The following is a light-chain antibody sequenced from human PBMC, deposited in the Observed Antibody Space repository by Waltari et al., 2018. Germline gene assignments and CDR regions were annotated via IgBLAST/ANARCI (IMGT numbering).Light chain of an antibody. Sequence: EIVLTQSPATLSLSPGESATLSCRASQNVGRSLAWYQQKPGQAPRPLSFGTSSRATDIPDRFSGSGSVTDFSLTISRLEPEDFAVYFCQHYVRLPVTFGQGTKVDIK. CDR1: QNVGRS. CDR3: QHYVRLPVT. J-gene: IGKJ1*01. CDR2: GTS. V-gene: IGKV3-20*01.